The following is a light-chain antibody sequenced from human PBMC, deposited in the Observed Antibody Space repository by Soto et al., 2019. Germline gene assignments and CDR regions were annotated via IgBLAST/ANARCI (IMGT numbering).Light chain of an antibody. CDR1: QSVSSSY. Sequence: EIVLTQSPGTLSLSPGERATLSCRASQSVSSSYLAWYQQKPGQAPRLLISDASNRATGIPARFSGSGSGTDFTLTISSLQPEDFAVYYCHQRSNWPPTFGGGTKVDIK. CDR3: HQRSNWPPT. V-gene: IGKV3D-20*02. CDR2: DAS. J-gene: IGKJ4*01.